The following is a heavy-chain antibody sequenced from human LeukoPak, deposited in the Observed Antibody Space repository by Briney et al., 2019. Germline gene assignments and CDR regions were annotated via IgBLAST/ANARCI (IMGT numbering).Heavy chain of an antibody. Sequence: PSETLSLTCIVSGGSLSSHYWSWIRQTPGKGLEYIGYIYYSGSTDYNPSLKSRVTISLDTSKNQFSLHLSSVTAADTAVYYCARRSGVLDSRDSRYYFDHWGQGTLVTVSS. D-gene: IGHD3-22*01. CDR3: ARRSGVLDSRDSRYYFDH. V-gene: IGHV4-59*11. CDR1: GGSLSSHY. J-gene: IGHJ4*02. CDR2: IYYSGST.